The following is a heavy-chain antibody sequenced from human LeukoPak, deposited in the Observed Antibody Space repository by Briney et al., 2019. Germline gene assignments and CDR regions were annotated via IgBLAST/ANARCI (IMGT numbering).Heavy chain of an antibody. J-gene: IGHJ4*02. CDR2: IYPGDSDT. V-gene: IGHV5-51*01. CDR1: GYSFTSYW. CDR3: ASTMYNWNYVFDY. D-gene: IGHD1-7*01. Sequence: GESLKISCKASGYSFTSYWIGWVRQMPGKGLEWMGIIYPGDSDTRYSPSFQGQVTISADKSISTAYLQWSSLKASDTAMYYCASTMYNWNYVFDYWGQGSLVTVSS.